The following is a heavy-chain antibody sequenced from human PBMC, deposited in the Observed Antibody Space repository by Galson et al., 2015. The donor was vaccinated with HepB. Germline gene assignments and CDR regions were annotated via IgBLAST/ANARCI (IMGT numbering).Heavy chain of an antibody. V-gene: IGHV3-11*06. D-gene: IGHD1-26*01. CDR2: ISSSSSYT. CDR1: GFTFSDYY. CDR3: ARRRWSSLSGSFSWYFDL. Sequence: SLRLSCAASGFTFSDYYMSWIRQAPGKGLEWVSYISSSSSYTNYADSVKGRFTISRDNAKNSLYLQMNSLRAEDTAVYYCARRRWSSLSGSFSWYFDLWGRGTLVTVSS. J-gene: IGHJ2*01.